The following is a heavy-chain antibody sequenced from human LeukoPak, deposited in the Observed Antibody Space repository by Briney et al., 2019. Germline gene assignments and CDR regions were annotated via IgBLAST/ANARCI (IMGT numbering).Heavy chain of an antibody. CDR1: GFTFTDSY. Sequence: GGSLRLSCAASGFTFTDSYMTWVRQAPGKGLEWISYISSHGSTIYYADSVKGRFTISRDSSNNSLYLQMNSLTAADTALYFCARVNMIRGVIDYWGQGTLVTVSS. V-gene: IGHV3-11*04. J-gene: IGHJ4*02. CDR3: ARVNMIRGVIDY. CDR2: ISSHGSTI. D-gene: IGHD3-10*01.